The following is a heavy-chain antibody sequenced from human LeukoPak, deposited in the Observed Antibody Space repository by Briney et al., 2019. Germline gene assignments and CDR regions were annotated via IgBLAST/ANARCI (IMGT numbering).Heavy chain of an antibody. V-gene: IGHV1-46*01. D-gene: IGHD2-21*02. CDR1: GYTFTGYY. Sequence: ASVKVSCKASGYTFTGYYMHWVRQAPGQGLEWMGIINPSGGSTSYAQKFQGRVTMTRDTSTSTVYMELSSLRSEDTAVYYCARVEAYCGGDCSPDAFDIWGQGTMVTVSS. J-gene: IGHJ3*02. CDR3: ARVEAYCGGDCSPDAFDI. CDR2: INPSGGST.